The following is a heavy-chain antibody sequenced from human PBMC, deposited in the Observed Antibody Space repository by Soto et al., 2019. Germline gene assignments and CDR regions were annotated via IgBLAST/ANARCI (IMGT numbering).Heavy chain of an antibody. J-gene: IGHJ6*02. CDR1: GGTFSSYA. D-gene: IGHD6-13*01. V-gene: IGHV1-69*13. CDR2: IIPIFGTA. Sequence: SVKVSCKASGGTFSSYAISWVRQAPGQGLEWMGGIIPIFGTANYAQKFQGRVTITADESTSTAYMELSSLRSEDTAVYYCARVTDGAAAGYGMDVWGQGTTVTVSS. CDR3: ARVTDGAAAGYGMDV.